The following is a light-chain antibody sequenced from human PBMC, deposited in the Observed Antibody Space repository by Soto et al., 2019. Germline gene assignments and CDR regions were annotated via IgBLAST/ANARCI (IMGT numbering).Light chain of an antibody. CDR3: FSYTSSSTQL. CDR2: DVN. V-gene: IGLV2-14*03. CDR1: SSDVGNYNY. Sequence: QSVLTQPASVSGSPGQSITISCTGTSSDVGNYNYVSWYQQHPGKAPKLIIFDVNNRPSGVSDRFSGSKSGNTASLTISGHQAEDEGEYYGFSYTSSSTQLFGRGTKLTVL. J-gene: IGLJ1*01.